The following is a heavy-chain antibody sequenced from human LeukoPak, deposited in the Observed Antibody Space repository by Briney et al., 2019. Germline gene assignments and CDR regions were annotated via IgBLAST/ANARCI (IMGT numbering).Heavy chain of an antibody. CDR3: AKAGGDCSGGSCYFLGFDY. V-gene: IGHV3-9*03. D-gene: IGHD2-15*01. CDR2: ISWNSGSI. CDR1: GFTFDDYA. Sequence: PGGSLRLSCAASGFTFDDYAMHWVRQAPGKGLEWVSGISWNSGSIGYADSVKGRFTISRDNAKNSLYLQMNSLRAEDMALYYCAKAGGDCSGGSCYFLGFDYWGQGTLVTVSS. J-gene: IGHJ4*02.